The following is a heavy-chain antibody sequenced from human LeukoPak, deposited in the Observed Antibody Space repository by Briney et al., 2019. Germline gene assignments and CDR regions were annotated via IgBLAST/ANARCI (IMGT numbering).Heavy chain of an antibody. J-gene: IGHJ6*02. CDR3: ARGVPPYYYGSGSFKGSYYYGMDV. V-gene: IGHV4-34*01. D-gene: IGHD3-10*01. CDR2: INHSGST. CDR1: GGSFSGYY. Sequence: SETLSLTCAVYGGSFSGYYWSWIRQPPGEGLEWIGEINHSGSTNYNPSLKSRVTISVDTSKNQFSLKLSSVTAADTAVYYCARGVPPYYYGSGSFKGSYYYGMDVWGQGTTVTVSS.